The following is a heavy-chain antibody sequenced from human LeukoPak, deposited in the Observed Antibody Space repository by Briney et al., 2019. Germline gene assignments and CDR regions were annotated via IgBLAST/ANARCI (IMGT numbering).Heavy chain of an antibody. CDR1: GGSISSYY. Sequence: SETLSLTCSVSGGSISSYYWSWIRQPPGRGLEWIGYIYYSGRTSYNPSLKSRVTISVDTSKNQFSLKLSSVTAADTAVYFCARGGRYMSASWYRSVYYYMDVWGKGTTVTVSS. D-gene: IGHD6-13*01. J-gene: IGHJ6*03. CDR2: IYYSGRT. V-gene: IGHV4-59*12. CDR3: ARGGRYMSASWYRSVYYYMDV.